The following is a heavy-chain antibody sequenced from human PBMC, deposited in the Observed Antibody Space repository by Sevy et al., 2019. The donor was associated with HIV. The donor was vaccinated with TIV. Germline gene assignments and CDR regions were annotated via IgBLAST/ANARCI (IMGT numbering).Heavy chain of an antibody. D-gene: IGHD6-13*01. Sequence: GGSLRLSCAASGFTFGSFSMNWVRQAPGKGPEWISYISTRSSAIYYADSMKGRFTISRDNSKNSLYLQMNSLRAEDTAVYYCARESASGTPGGVYYYYYNMDVWGQGTTVTVSS. CDR1: GFTFGSFS. CDR2: ISTRSSAI. CDR3: ARESASGTPGGVYYYYYNMDV. J-gene: IGHJ6*02. V-gene: IGHV3-48*01.